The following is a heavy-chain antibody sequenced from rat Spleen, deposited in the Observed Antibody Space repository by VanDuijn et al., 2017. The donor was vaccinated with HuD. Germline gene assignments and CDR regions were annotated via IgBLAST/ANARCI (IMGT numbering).Heavy chain of an antibody. J-gene: IGHJ4*01. CDR1: GFTFSHYG. D-gene: IGHD4-3*01. V-gene: IGHV5-29*01. Sequence: EVQLVESGGDLVQPGRSLKLTCAASGFTFSHYGMAWVRQAPTKGLEWVATLSYDGSATYYRDSVKGRFTLSRDNAKSTLYLQMDSLQSEDTATYYCARHGRGERTYYYVLDAWGQGASVTVSA. CDR2: LSYDGSAT. CDR3: ARHGRGERTYYYVLDA.